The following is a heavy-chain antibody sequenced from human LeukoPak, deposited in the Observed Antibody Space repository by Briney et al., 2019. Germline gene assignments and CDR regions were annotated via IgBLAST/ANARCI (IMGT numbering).Heavy chain of an antibody. Sequence: ASVKVSCKASGGTFSSYAISWVRQAPGQGLEWMGGIIPIFGTANYAQKFQGRVTITTDESTSTAYMELSSLRSEVTAVYYCARAVHDESIAAPNFDYWGQGTLVTVSS. J-gene: IGHJ4*02. D-gene: IGHD6-6*01. CDR3: ARAVHDESIAAPNFDY. CDR1: GGTFSSYA. CDR2: IIPIFGTA. V-gene: IGHV1-69*05.